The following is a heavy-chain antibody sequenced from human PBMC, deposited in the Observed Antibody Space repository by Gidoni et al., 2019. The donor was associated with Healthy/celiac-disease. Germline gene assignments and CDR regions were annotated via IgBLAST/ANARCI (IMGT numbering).Heavy chain of an antibody. V-gene: IGHV4-61*02. Sequence: QVQLQESGPGLVKPSQTLSLTCTVSGGSISSGSYYWSWIRQPAGKGLEWIGRIYTSGSTTYNPSLKSRVTMSVDTSKNQFSLKLSSVTAADTAVYYCARGQRVAAAGTLGFDPWGQGTLVTVSS. D-gene: IGHD6-13*01. CDR2: IYTSGST. CDR1: GGSISSGSYY. J-gene: IGHJ5*02. CDR3: ARGQRVAAAGTLGFDP.